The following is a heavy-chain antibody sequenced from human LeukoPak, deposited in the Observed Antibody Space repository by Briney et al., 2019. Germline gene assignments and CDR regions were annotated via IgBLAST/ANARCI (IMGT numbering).Heavy chain of an antibody. V-gene: IGHV1-18*04. CDR2: ISAYNGNT. D-gene: IGHD6-19*01. J-gene: IGHJ4*02. CDR1: GYTFTGYY. Sequence: WASVKVSCKASGYTFTGYYMHWVRQAPGQGLEWMGWISAYNGNTNYAQKLQGRVTMTTDTSTSTAYMELRSLRSDDTAVYYCARVPTRSSGWDYWGQGTLVTVSS. CDR3: ARVPTRSSGWDY.